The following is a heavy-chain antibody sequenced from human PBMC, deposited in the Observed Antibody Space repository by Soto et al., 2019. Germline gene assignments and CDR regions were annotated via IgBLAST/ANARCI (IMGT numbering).Heavy chain of an antibody. CDR1: GFTFTSSA. Sequence: GASVNVSCKAAGFTFTSSAVQWVRQARGQRLEWIGWIVVGSGNTNYAQKFQERVTITRDMSTSTAYMELSSLRSEDTAVYYCARDIYDTSGYHDAFAIWGQGTMVTVS. CDR3: ARDIYDTSGYHDAFAI. J-gene: IGHJ3*02. V-gene: IGHV1-58*01. D-gene: IGHD3-22*01. CDR2: IVVGSGNT.